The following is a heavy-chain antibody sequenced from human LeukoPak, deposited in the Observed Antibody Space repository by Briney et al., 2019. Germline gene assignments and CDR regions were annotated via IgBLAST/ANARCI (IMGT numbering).Heavy chain of an antibody. D-gene: IGHD3-3*01. CDR2: ISYDGSNK. CDR3: ARGGYDFWSGYYLSGPLDY. CDR1: GFTFSSYA. Sequence: GRSLRLSCAASGFTFSSYAMHWVRQAPGKGLEWVAVISYDGSNKYYADSVKGRFTISRVNSKNPLYLQMNSLRAEDTAVYYCARGGYDFWSGYYLSGPLDYWGQGTLVTVSS. J-gene: IGHJ4*02. V-gene: IGHV3-30-3*01.